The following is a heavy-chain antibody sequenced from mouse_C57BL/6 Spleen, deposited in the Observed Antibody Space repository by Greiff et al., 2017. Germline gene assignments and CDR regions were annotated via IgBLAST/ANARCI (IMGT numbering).Heavy chain of an antibody. Sequence: QVQLQQPGAELVKPGASVKLSCKASGYTFTSYWMHWVKQRPGQGLEWIGMIHPNSGSTNYNEKFTSKATLTVDKSSSTAYMQLSSLTSEDSAVYYCAREGNLIYIPFADWGQGTLVTVSA. CDR2: IHPNSGST. V-gene: IGHV1-64*01. CDR1: GYTFTSYW. J-gene: IGHJ3*01. D-gene: IGHD2-1*01. CDR3: AREGNLIYIPFAD.